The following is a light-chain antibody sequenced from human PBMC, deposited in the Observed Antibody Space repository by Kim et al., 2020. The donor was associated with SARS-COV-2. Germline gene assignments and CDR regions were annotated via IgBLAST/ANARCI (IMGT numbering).Light chain of an antibody. CDR3: QQYDIWPPNT. V-gene: IGKV3-15*01. CDR1: QSVSSN. CDR2: GAS. J-gene: IGKJ2*01. Sequence: EIVMTQSPVTLSVSPGERATLSCRASQSVSSNLAWYQQKPGQAPRLPIYGASTRATAIPARFSGSGSGTEFTLTISSLQSEDFAVYYCQQYDIWPPNTFGQGTKLEI.